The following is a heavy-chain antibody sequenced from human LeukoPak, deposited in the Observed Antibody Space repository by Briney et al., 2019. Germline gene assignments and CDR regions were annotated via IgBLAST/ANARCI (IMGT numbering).Heavy chain of an antibody. D-gene: IGHD3-22*01. V-gene: IGHV4-38-2*02. CDR2: VSHTGST. CDR1: GGSISSYY. J-gene: IGHJ4*02. Sequence: SETLSLTCTVSGGSISSYYWGWVRQSPGKGLEWIGSVSHTGSTHYNPSLKSRVTISLDTSNNHFSLKLTSVTAADTAVYYCASPYKYGTSGYFVGHFDSWGQGTQVTVSS. CDR3: ASPYKYGTSGYFVGHFDS.